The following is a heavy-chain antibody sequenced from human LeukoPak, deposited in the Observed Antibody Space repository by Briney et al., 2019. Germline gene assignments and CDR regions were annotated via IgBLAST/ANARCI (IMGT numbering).Heavy chain of an antibody. Sequence: SETLSLTCTVSGGSISSYYWSWIRQPPGKGLEWIAYIYYRGNTNYNPSLKSRVTTSVDTSKNQFSLKLSSVTAADTAVYYCARTFGGVIVGGHYYYMDVWGKGTTVTVSS. V-gene: IGHV4-59*01. D-gene: IGHD3-16*02. J-gene: IGHJ6*03. CDR2: IYYRGNT. CDR1: GGSISSYY. CDR3: ARTFGGVIVGGHYYYMDV.